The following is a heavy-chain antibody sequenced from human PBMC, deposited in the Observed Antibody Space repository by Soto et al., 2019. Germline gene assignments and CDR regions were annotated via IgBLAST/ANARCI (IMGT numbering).Heavy chain of an antibody. D-gene: IGHD2-8*01. J-gene: IGHJ5*02. CDR3: ARDRGDCTNGVCYTPDWFDP. V-gene: IGHV1-46*01. Sequence: ASVKVSCKASGYTFTSYYMHWVRQAPGQGXEWMGIINPSGGSTSYAQKFQGRVTMTRDTSTSTVYMELSSLRSEDTAVYYCARDRGDCTNGVCYTPDWFDPWGQGTLVTVSS. CDR2: INPSGGST. CDR1: GYTFTSYY.